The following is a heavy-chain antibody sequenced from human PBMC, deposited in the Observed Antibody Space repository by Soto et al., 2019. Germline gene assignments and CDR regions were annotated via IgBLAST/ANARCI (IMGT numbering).Heavy chain of an antibody. CDR1: GFTVSSNY. V-gene: IGHV3-53*04. CDR2: IYSGGST. J-gene: IGHJ5*02. D-gene: IGHD5-18*01. Sequence: GGSLRLSCAASGFTVSSNYMSWVRQAPGKGLEWVSVIYSGGSTYYADSVKGRFTISRHNSKNTLYLQMNSLRAEDTAVYYCAVVQLWLGNNWFDPWGQGTLVTVSS. CDR3: AVVQLWLGNNWFDP.